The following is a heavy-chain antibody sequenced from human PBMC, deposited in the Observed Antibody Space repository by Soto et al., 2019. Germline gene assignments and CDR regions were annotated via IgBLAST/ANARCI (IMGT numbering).Heavy chain of an antibody. V-gene: IGHV4-4*02. CDR3: ATAAAMGVGSDY. J-gene: IGHJ4*02. Sequence: QVQLQESGPGLVKPSGTLSLTCAVSGDSIRGNNWWIWVRQPPGTGLEWIGEIYNKGDTCYNASLKNRVTISVDESKNQFPLKLNSVTAADTAVYFCATAAAMGVGSDYWGQGLLVTVSS. CDR2: IYNKGDT. D-gene: IGHD5-18*01. CDR1: GDSIRGNNW.